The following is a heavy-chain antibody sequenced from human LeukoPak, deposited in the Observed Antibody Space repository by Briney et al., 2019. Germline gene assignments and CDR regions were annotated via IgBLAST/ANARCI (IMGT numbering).Heavy chain of an antibody. Sequence: GRSLRPSCAASGFTFSSYGMHWVRQAPGMGLEWVAVVWYDGSNKYYADSVKGRFTISRDNSKNTLYLQMNSLRAEDTAVYYCAKDLGGGYGIFDYWGQGTLVTVSS. CDR2: VWYDGSNK. D-gene: IGHD5-12*01. CDR1: GFTFSSYG. CDR3: AKDLGGGYGIFDY. V-gene: IGHV3-33*06. J-gene: IGHJ4*02.